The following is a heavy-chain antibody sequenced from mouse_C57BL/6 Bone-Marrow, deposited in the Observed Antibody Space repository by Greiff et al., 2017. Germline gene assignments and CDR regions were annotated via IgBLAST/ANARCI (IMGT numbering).Heavy chain of an antibody. D-gene: IGHD2-2*01. CDR1: EYEFPSHD. CDR2: INSDGGST. Sequence: ELHLVESGGGLLQPGESLKLSCESNEYEFPSHDLSWVRKTPEKRLELVAAINSDGGSTYYPDTMERRFIISRDNTKKTLYLQMSSLRSEDTALYYCARSKPGLPVGFAYWGQVTLVTV. CDR3: ARSKPGLPVGFAY. J-gene: IGHJ3*01. V-gene: IGHV5-2*01.